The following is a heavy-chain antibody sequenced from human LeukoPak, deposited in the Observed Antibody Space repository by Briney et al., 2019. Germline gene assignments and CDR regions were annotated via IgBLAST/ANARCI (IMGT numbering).Heavy chain of an antibody. CDR1: GSTFSSYS. CDR3: AKGYYDYVWGSYYFDY. CDR2: ISGSGGST. V-gene: IGHV3-23*01. J-gene: IGHJ4*02. Sequence: PGVSLRLSCAASGSTFSSYSMSWFLQAPGKELECVSAISGSGGSTYYAASVKGRFTISRDNSRDTLYLQMNSLRAEDTAVYYCAKGYYDYVWGSYYFDYWGQGTLVTVSS. D-gene: IGHD3-16*01.